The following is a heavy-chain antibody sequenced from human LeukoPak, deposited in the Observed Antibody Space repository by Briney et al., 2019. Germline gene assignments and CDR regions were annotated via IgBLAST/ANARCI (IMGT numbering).Heavy chain of an antibody. CDR2: LYSGSST. Sequence: RGSLRLSCAASGFTVSTNYMNWVRQAPGKGLEWVSILYSGSSTYYADSVEGRFIVSRDSSKNTLSLQMNDLRAEDTAVYYCARVGDHFHWYLDLWGRGTLDTVSS. D-gene: IGHD3-3*02. V-gene: IGHV3-53*01. CDR3: ARVGDHFHWYLDL. J-gene: IGHJ2*01. CDR1: GFTVSTNY.